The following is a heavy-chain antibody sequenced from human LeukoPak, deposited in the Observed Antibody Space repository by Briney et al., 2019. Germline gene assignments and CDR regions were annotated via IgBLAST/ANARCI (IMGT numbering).Heavy chain of an antibody. CDR1: GFTFSSFS. V-gene: IGHV3-48*04. J-gene: IGHJ4*02. CDR3: ARDPHALDY. CDR2: ISYTGTI. Sequence: PGGSLRLSCAASGFTFSSFSMNWVRQAPGKGLEWVSYISYTGTIHYADSVKGRFTISRANADNSLYLQMNSLTAEDTAVYYCARDPHALDYWGQGTLSPSPQ.